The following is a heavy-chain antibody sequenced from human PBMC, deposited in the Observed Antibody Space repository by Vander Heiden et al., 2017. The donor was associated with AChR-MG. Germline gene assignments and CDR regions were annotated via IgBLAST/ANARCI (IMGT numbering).Heavy chain of an antibody. V-gene: IGHV3-21*01. J-gene: IGHJ6*02. Sequence: EVQLVESGGGLVKPGGSLRLPCAASGFTFSSYSMNWVRQAPGKGLEWVSYISSSSSYIYYADAVKGRFTISRDNAKNSMYLQMNRMRAEDTAVYYCARDRRYGDYGMDVWGQGTTVTVSS. D-gene: IGHD4-17*01. CDR1: GFTFSSYS. CDR3: ARDRRYGDYGMDV. CDR2: ISSSSSYI.